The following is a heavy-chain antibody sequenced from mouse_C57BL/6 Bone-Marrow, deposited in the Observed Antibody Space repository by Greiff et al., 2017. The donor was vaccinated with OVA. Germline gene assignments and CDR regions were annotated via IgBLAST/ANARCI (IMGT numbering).Heavy chain of an antibody. CDR1: GYTFTDYN. CDR3: AGDYDDAMDY. J-gene: IGHJ4*01. V-gene: IGHV1-22*01. D-gene: IGHD2-4*01. Sequence: VQLQESGPELVKPGASVKMSCKASGYTFTDYNMHWVKQSHGKSLEWIGYINPNNGGTSYNQKFKGKATLTVNKSSSTAYMELRSLTSEDSAVYYCAGDYDDAMDYWGQGTSVTVSS. CDR2: INPNNGGT.